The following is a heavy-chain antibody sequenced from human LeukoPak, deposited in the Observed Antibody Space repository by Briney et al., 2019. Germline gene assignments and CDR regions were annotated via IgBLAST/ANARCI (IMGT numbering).Heavy chain of an antibody. D-gene: IGHD6-13*01. CDR1: GFTFSSYS. CDR2: ISSSSSYI. J-gene: IGHJ4*02. Sequence: GGSLRLSCAASGFTFSSYSMNWVRQAPGKGLEWVSSISSSSSYIYYADSVKGRFTISRDNAKNSLYLQMNSLRAEDTAVYYCARDPGAAAGYYFDYWGKEPLVTVSS. CDR3: ARDPGAAAGYYFDY. V-gene: IGHV3-21*01.